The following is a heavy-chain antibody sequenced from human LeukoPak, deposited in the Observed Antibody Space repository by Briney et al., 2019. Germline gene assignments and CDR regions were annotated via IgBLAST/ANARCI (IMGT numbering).Heavy chain of an antibody. CDR3: AKDLHYGSADY. V-gene: IGHV3-74*01. CDR1: GFTFSNYW. J-gene: IGHJ4*02. D-gene: IGHD3-10*01. CDR2: INRDGSTT. Sequence: GGSLRLSCAASGFTFSNYWMHWVRQVPGKGLVWVSLINRDGSTTNYADSVKGRFTISRDNAKNMLYLQMNSLRAEDTAVYYCAKDLHYGSADYWGQGTLVTVSS.